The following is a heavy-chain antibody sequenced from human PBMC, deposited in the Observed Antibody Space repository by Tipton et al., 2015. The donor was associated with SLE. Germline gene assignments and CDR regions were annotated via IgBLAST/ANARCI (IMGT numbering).Heavy chain of an antibody. D-gene: IGHD5-18*01. CDR3: AREDTARAFDI. CDR2: IYYSEST. CDR1: GGSISSYY. J-gene: IGHJ3*02. V-gene: IGHV4-59*01. Sequence: LRLSCTVSGGSISSYYWSWIRQPPGKGLEWIGYIYYSESTNYNPSLKSRVTISVDTSKNQFSLKLSSVTAADTAVYYCAREDTARAFDIWGQGTMVTVS.